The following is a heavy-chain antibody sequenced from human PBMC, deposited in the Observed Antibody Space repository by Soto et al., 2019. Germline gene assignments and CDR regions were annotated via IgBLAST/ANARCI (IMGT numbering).Heavy chain of an antibody. CDR2: ISYDGSNK. V-gene: IGHV3-30*18. Sequence: WGSLRLSCAASGFTFSSYGMHWVRQAPGKGLEWVAVISYDGSNKYYADSVKGRFTISRDNSKNTLYLQMNSLRAEDTAVYYCANVIRFGELLDFDYWGQGTLVTVSS. CDR1: GFTFSSYG. J-gene: IGHJ4*02. D-gene: IGHD3-10*01. CDR3: ANVIRFGELLDFDY.